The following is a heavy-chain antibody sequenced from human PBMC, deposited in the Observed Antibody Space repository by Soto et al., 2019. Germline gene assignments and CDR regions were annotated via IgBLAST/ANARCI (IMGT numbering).Heavy chain of an antibody. CDR3: ARVYNWNYSL. V-gene: IGHV4-31*03. J-gene: IGHJ4*02. Sequence: SETLSLTCTVSGGSISSGGYYWSWIRQHPGKGLEWIGYIYYSGSTYYDPSLKSRVTISVDTSKNQFSLKLSSVTAADTAVYYCARVYNWNYSLWGQGTLVTVSS. D-gene: IGHD1-1*01. CDR2: IYYSGST. CDR1: GGSISSGGYY.